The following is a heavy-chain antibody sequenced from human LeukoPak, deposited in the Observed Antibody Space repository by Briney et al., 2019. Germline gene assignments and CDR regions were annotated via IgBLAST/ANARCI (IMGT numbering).Heavy chain of an antibody. V-gene: IGHV1-46*01. CDR1: GYIFTSYY. CDR3: ARVRGGYYGSGSYYNGFDY. CDR2: INPSGGST. Sequence: VASVKVSCKASGYIFTSYYMHWVRQAPGQGLEWMGIINPSGGSTSYAQKFQGRVTMTRDTSTSTVYMELSSLRSEDTAVYYCARVRGGYYGSGSYYNGFDYWGQGTLVTVSS. D-gene: IGHD3-10*01. J-gene: IGHJ4*02.